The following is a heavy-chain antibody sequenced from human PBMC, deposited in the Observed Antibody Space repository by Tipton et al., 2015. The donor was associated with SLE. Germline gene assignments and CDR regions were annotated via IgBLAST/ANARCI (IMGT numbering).Heavy chain of an antibody. CDR2: VSYDGSSN. D-gene: IGHD4/OR15-4a*01. J-gene: IGHJ4*01. V-gene: IGHV3-30*18. Sequence: SLRLSCAASGFAASGFTFSSYAMSWVRQAPGKGLEWLAVVSYDGSSNHYAESVRGRFTISRDRSKNTVSLQMNSLRADDTAVYYCVKGAWADDWGQGTLVTVSS. CDR3: VKGAWADD. CDR1: GFTFSSYA.